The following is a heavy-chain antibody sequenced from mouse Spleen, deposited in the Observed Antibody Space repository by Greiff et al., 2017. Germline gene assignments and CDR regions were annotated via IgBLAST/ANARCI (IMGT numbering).Heavy chain of an antibody. V-gene: IGHV5-17*01. J-gene: IGHJ4*01. Sequence: EVHLVESGGGLVKPGGSLKLSCAASGFTFSDYGMHWVRQAPEKGLEWVAYISSGSSTIYYADTVKGRFTISRDNAKNTLFLQMTSLRSEDTAMYYCARNGNWYYYAMDYWGQGTSVTVSS. CDR2: ISSGSSTI. D-gene: IGHD2-1*01. CDR1: GFTFSDYG. CDR3: ARNGNWYYYAMDY.